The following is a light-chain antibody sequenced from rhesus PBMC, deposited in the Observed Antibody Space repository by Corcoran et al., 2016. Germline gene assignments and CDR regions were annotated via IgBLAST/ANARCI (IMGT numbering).Light chain of an antibody. CDR1: QSVSSY. CDR2: GAS. CDR3: YQHSSGYS. J-gene: IGKJ2*01. Sequence: QVILTQSPATLSLSPGERATLSCRASQSVSSYLAWYQQKPGQAPRHLIYGASSRATGIPDRLSGSGSGTDFPLTISSLEPEDVGVYHCYQHSSGYSFGQGTKVEIK. V-gene: IGKV3-10*01.